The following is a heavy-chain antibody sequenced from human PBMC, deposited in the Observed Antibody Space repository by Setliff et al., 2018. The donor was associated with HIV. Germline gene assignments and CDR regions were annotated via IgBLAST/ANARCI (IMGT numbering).Heavy chain of an antibody. Sequence: GGSLRLSCTTDGFTFGDYALSWVRQAPGKGLEWVGFIRSIAYGGTTEYAASVKGRFIISRDDSKSISYLQMDSLRTEDTAMYYCTRDSGTESGSPWWYFALWGRGTLVTVS. V-gene: IGHV3-49*04. J-gene: IGHJ2*01. CDR2: IRSIAYGGTT. CDR3: TRDSGTESGSPWWYFAL. D-gene: IGHD1-26*01. CDR1: GFTFGDYA.